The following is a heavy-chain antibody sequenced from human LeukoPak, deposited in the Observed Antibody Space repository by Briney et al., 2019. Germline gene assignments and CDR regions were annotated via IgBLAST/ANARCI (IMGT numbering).Heavy chain of an antibody. V-gene: IGHV3-7*05. CDR2: IKNDGGAT. CDR3: NGPTY. CDR1: GFTFGNYW. J-gene: IGHJ4*02. D-gene: IGHD2-8*01. Sequence: HGRSLRLSCVASGFTFGNYWMNWVRQAPGKGLEWVANIKNDGGATYYLDSVKGRFTISRDNAKSSLYLQMDSLRAEDTAVYYCNGPTYWGQGTLVTVSS.